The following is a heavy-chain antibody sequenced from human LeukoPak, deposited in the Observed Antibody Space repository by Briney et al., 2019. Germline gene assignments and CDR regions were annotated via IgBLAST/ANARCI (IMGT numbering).Heavy chain of an antibody. D-gene: IGHD6-19*01. CDR2: IYYSGTT. CDR1: GGSISSGNYY. V-gene: IGHV4-61*10. J-gene: IGHJ4*02. CDR3: ARGTLYSGWSYYFDS. Sequence: PSETLSLTCTVSGGSISSGNYYWTWIRQPAGKGLEWIGSIYYSGTTKYNPSLKSRVTISVDNSNNKFSLRLSSVTAADTALYYCARGTLYSGWSYYFDSWGQGTLVTVSS.